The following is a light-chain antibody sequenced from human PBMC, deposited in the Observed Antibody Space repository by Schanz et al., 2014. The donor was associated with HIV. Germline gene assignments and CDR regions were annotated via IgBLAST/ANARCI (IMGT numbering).Light chain of an antibody. J-gene: IGLJ2*01. CDR1: RNNVGIYDL. CDR3: ISYTSDTVL. V-gene: IGLV2-14*02. CDR2: DGS. Sequence: QSALTQPASVSGSPGQSITISCSGVRNNVGIYDLVSWYQHHPGKAPRLIIYDGSSRPSGVSSRFSVSKSDNTASLTISGLQPEDEADYYCISYTSDTVLFGGGTKLTVL.